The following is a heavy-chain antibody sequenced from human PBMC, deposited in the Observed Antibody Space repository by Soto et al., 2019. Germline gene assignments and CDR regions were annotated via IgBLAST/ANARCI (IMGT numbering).Heavy chain of an antibody. J-gene: IGHJ4*02. V-gene: IGHV1-69*13. Sequence: ASVKVSCKASGGTFSSYAISWVRQAPGQGLEWMGGIIPIFGTANYAQKFQGRVTITADESTSTAYMELSSLRSEDTAVYYCARVPLGCGGDRCYYFDYWGQGTLVTVSS. CDR3: ARVPLGCGGDRCYYFDY. CDR2: IIPIFGTA. D-gene: IGHD2-21*02. CDR1: GGTFSSYA.